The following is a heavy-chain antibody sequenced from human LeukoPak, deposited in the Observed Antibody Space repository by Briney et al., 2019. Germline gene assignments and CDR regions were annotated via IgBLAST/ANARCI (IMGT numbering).Heavy chain of an antibody. CDR1: GFTFSSYS. Sequence: GGSLRLSCAASGFTFSSYSMNWVRQAPGKGLEWVSSISSSSSYIYYADSVKGRFTISRDNAKNSLYLQMNSLRAEDTAVYYCATLSGSYSEYFQHWGQGTLVTVSS. CDR3: ATLSGSYSEYFQH. D-gene: IGHD1-26*01. V-gene: IGHV3-21*01. CDR2: ISSSSSYI. J-gene: IGHJ1*01.